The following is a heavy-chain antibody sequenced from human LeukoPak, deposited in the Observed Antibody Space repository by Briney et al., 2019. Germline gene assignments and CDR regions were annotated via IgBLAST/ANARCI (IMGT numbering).Heavy chain of an antibody. CDR1: GFIFSSYS. J-gene: IGHJ5*02. CDR3: ARGGTTVTNNWFDP. D-gene: IGHD4-17*01. Sequence: GGSLRLSCAASGFIFSSYSMNWVRQAPGKGLEWVSCISSGSNYIHNADSVKGRFTISRDNAKNSLYLQMNSLRAEDTAVYYCARGGTTVTNNWFDPWGQGTLVIVSS. CDR2: ISSGSNYI. V-gene: IGHV3-21*01.